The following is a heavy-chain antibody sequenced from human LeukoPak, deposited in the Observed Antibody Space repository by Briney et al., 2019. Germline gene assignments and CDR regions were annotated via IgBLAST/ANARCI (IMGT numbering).Heavy chain of an antibody. V-gene: IGHV3-48*03. CDR2: ISSSGSTI. J-gene: IGHJ4*02. CDR3: ARLYSGSYRTDFVY. CDR1: GFTFDDYG. Sequence: GGSLRLSCAASGFTFDDYGMSWVRQAPGKGLEWVSYISSSGSTIYYADSVKGRFTISRDDAKNSLYLQMNSLRAEDTALYYCARLYSGSYRTDFVYWGQGTLVTVSS. D-gene: IGHD1-26*01.